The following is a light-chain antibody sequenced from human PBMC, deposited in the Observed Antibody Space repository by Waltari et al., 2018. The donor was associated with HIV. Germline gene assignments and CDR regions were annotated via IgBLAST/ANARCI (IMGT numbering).Light chain of an antibody. CDR2: EGS. J-gene: IGLJ3*02. CDR3: CSYAGSSTWV. V-gene: IGLV2-23*01. Sequence: QSALTQPASVSGSPGKSITISCTGTSSDVGSYNLVSWYQQPPGKAPKLMIYEGSKRPSGVSNRFSGSKSGNTASLTISGLQAEDEADYYCCSYAGSSTWVFGGGTKLTVL. CDR1: SSDVGSYNL.